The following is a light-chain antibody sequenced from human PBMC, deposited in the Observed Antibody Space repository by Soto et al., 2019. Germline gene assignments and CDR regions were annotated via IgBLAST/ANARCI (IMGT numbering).Light chain of an antibody. J-gene: IGLJ1*01. Sequence: QSALTQPASVSGSPGQSITISCTGTSSDVGGYKYVSWYQQHPGKAPKLMIYDIRNRPSGVSNRFSGSKSGNTASLTISGHQAEDAADYYCSSYTSSSTRLFGTGTKLTVL. CDR2: DIR. V-gene: IGLV2-14*03. CDR3: SSYTSSSTRL. CDR1: SSDVGGYKY.